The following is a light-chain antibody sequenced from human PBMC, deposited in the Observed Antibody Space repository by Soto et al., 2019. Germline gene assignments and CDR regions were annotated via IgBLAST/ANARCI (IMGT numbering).Light chain of an antibody. CDR1: SSDVGGYNY. CDR2: EVS. V-gene: IGLV2-14*01. Sequence: QSALTQPASVSGSPGQSITISCTGTSSDVGGYNYVSWYQQHPGKAPKLMIYEVSNRPLGVSNRFSGSKSGNTASLTISGLQAGDEADYYCSSYTSSSTRVFGGGTKLTVL. J-gene: IGLJ3*02. CDR3: SSYTSSSTRV.